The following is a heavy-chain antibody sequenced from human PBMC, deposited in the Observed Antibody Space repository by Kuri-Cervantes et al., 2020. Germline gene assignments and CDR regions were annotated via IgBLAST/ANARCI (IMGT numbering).Heavy chain of an antibody. CDR3: AIDGWVTMFHFDS. CDR2: INAGYGET. D-gene: IGHD3-10*02. J-gene: IGHJ4*02. Sequence: SVKVSCKPSGYTFSDYAIYWVRQAPGQRLEWMAWINAGYGETKSSQKFQGRVTITTDTSASTAYMELSSLRPEDTAMYYCAIDGWVTMFHFDSWGPGTLVTVSS. CDR1: GYTFSDYA. V-gene: IGHV1-3*01.